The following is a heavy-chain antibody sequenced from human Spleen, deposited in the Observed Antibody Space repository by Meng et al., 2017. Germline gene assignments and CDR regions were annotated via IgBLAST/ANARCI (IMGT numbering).Heavy chain of an antibody. D-gene: IGHD1-14*01. V-gene: IGHV1-2*06. Sequence: ASVKVSCKPSGYNFPDYYIHWVRRAPGQGLEWMGRINPKSGDTHYAQKFQARVTMTGDTSISTAYMELSGLRSDDTAMYYCATEGSDYYYYGMDVWGQGTTVTVSS. CDR2: INPKSGDT. CDR1: GYNFPDYY. CDR3: ATEGSDYYYYGMDV. J-gene: IGHJ6*02.